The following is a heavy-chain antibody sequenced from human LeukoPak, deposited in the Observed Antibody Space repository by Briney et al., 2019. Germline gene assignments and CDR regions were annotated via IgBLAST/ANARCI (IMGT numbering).Heavy chain of an antibody. J-gene: IGHJ4*02. V-gene: IGHV3-23*01. CDR1: GFTFISYG. CDR3: AKDYEGATPFAY. CDR2: ISTSGGNT. D-gene: IGHD1-26*01. Sequence: GGSLRLSCAASGFTFISYGMSWVRQAPGKGLEWVSAISTSGGNTYYADSVKGRFTISRDNSKNTLYLQMYSLRAEDTAVYYCAKDYEGATPFAYWGQGTLVTV.